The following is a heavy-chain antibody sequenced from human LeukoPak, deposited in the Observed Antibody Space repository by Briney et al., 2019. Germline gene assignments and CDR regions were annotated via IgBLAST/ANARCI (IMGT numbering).Heavy chain of an antibody. CDR1: GFTFSSYG. Sequence: GGSLRLSCAASGFTFSSYGMHWVRQAPGKGLEWVAVISYDGSNKYYADSVKGRFTISRDNSKNTLYLQINSLRAEDTAVYYCAKLEGGATTGDYWGQGTLVTVSS. V-gene: IGHV3-30*18. D-gene: IGHD1-26*01. CDR2: ISYDGSNK. CDR3: AKLEGGATTGDY. J-gene: IGHJ4*02.